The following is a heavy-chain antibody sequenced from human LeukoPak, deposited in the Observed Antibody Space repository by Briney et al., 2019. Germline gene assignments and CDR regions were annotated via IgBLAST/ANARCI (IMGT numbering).Heavy chain of an antibody. J-gene: IGHJ6*03. CDR2: INHSGST. CDR3: AREGRYSGSYYLLGRYYYYYMDV. CDR1: GGSFSGYY. Sequence: SETPSLTCAVYGGSFSGYYWSWIRQPPGKGLEWIGEINHSGSTNYNPSLKSRVTISVDTSKNQFSLKLSSVTAADTAVYYCAREGRYSGSYYLLGRYYYYYMDVWGKGTTVTVSS. D-gene: IGHD1-26*01. V-gene: IGHV4-34*01.